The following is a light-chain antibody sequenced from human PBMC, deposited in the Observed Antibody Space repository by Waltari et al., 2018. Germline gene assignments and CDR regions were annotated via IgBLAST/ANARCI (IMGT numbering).Light chain of an antibody. CDR1: SIDVGGYNY. J-gene: IGLJ2*01. V-gene: IGLV2-8*01. Sequence: QSALTHPPSASGSPGQSVTISCTGTSIDVGGYNYVSWYQQHPGKAPKPRIYEVSKRPSGVPDRFSGSKSGNTASLTVSGLQAEDEADYYCSSYAGSNNLVFGGGTKLTVL. CDR3: SSYAGSNNLV. CDR2: EVS.